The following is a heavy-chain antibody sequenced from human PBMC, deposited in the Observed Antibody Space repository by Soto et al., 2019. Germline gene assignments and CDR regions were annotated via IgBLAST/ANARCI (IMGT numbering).Heavy chain of an antibody. CDR1: GFTFSSYG. V-gene: IGHV3-33*01. D-gene: IGHD3-10*01. CDR3: ARGDYYGSGSYYLSLDY. Sequence: QVQLVESGGGVVQPGRSLRLSCAASGFTFSSYGMHWVRQAPGKGLEGVAVIWYDGSNKYYADSVKGRFTISRDNYKSTLYLPMNSLRAEDTAVYYCARGDYYGSGSYYLSLDYWGQGTLVTVSS. CDR2: IWYDGSNK. J-gene: IGHJ4*02.